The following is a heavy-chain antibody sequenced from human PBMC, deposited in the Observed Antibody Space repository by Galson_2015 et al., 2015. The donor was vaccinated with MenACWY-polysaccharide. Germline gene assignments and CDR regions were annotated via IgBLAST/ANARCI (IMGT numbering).Heavy chain of an antibody. CDR3: ARGHYGMDV. Sequence: SLRLSCAASGFTFSNYRMTWVRQAPGKGLEWVANIKKDGSEKYYVDSVKGRFTISRDDALYLQMNSLSAEDTAVYFCARGHYGMDVWGQGTTVTVSS. J-gene: IGHJ6*02. CDR2: IKKDGSEK. CDR1: GFTFSNYR. V-gene: IGHV3-7*01.